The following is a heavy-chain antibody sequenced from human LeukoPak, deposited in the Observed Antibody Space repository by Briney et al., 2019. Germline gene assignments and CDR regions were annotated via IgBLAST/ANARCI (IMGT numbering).Heavy chain of an antibody. J-gene: IGHJ4*02. D-gene: IGHD6-13*01. CDR3: ANGGIAVTGLDY. CDR2: IYSDGTT. Sequence: GGSLRLSCAASGFTVSSNYMSWVRQAPGKGLEWVSVIYSDGTTYYADSVKGRFTISRDNSKNTLYLQMNSLRAEDTAVYYCANGGIAVTGLDYWGQGTLVTVSS. CDR1: GFTVSSNY. V-gene: IGHV3-53*01.